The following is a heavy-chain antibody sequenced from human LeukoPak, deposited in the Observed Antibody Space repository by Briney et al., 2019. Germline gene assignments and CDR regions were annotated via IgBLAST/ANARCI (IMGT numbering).Heavy chain of an antibody. CDR3: ARHVSLDIVVVQAAISV. V-gene: IGHV4-38-2*01. Sequence: PSETLSLTCAVSGYYISSGYYWGWIRQPPVKGLEWIGSIYHSGSTYYNPSLKSRITISVDTSKNRFSLKLSSVTAADTAVYYCARHVSLDIVVVQAAISVWGQGPMVTVSS. J-gene: IGHJ3*01. D-gene: IGHD2-2*01. CDR2: IYHSGST. CDR1: GYYISSGYY.